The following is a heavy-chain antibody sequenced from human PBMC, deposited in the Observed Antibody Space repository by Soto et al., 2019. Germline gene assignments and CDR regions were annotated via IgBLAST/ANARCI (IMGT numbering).Heavy chain of an antibody. CDR3: ARDPGSGSYYGWFDP. J-gene: IGHJ5*02. Sequence: NLPETLSLTCTVSGGSISRDYWNWVGQPPGKGLEWIGYIYYSGGTNYNPSLKSRVTISVDTSKNQFSLKLSSVTAADTAVHYCARDPGSGSYYGWFDPWGQGTLVTVS. CDR2: IYYSGGT. D-gene: IGHD3-10*01. V-gene: IGHV4-59*01. CDR1: GGSISRDY.